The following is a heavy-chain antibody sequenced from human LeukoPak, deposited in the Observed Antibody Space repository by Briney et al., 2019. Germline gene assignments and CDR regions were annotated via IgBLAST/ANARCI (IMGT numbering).Heavy chain of an antibody. D-gene: IGHD3-3*01. V-gene: IGHV1-18*01. J-gene: IGHJ4*02. CDR1: GYTFTNYG. Sequence: ASVKASCKTSGYTFTNYGISWVRQAPGQGPEWMGWISPYNGDRKYAEMFQGRVTMTTDTSTNTAHMELRSLRSDDTAVYYCARDPSKIWEWLSSRFDYWGQGTLVTVSS. CDR3: ARDPSKIWEWLSSRFDY. CDR2: ISPYNGDR.